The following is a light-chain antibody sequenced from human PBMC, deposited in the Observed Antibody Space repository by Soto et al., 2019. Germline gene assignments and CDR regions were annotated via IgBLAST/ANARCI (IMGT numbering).Light chain of an antibody. CDR2: VEGSGRY. CDR1: SGHSRYI. V-gene: IGLV4-60*03. J-gene: IGLJ3*02. CDR3: ATSDTNTHRVV. Sequence: QSVLTQSSSASASLGSSVKLTCTLNSGHSRYIIAWHQQQPGKAPRYLMKVEGSGRYNKGSGVPDRFSGSSSGTDHYLIISNLQSEDEADYHCATSDTNTHRVVFGGGTKVTVL.